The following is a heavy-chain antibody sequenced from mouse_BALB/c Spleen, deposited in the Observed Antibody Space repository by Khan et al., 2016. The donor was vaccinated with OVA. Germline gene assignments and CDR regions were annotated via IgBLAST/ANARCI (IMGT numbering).Heavy chain of an antibody. V-gene: IGHV2-9*02. J-gene: IGHJ4*01. CDR3: AREDYYGSSPHAMDY. CDR1: GFSLTNYG. Sequence: VQLKESGPGLVAPSQSLSITCTVSGFSLTNYGVHWLRQPPGKGLEWLGLIWAGGNTNYNSALMSRLSISKDNSKSQVFLKMNSLQTDDTAIYYCAREDYYGSSPHAMDYWGQGTSVTVSS. D-gene: IGHD1-1*01. CDR2: IWAGGNT.